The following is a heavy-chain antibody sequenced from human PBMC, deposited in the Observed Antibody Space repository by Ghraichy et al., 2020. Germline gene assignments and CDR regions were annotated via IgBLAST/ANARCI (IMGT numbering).Heavy chain of an antibody. CDR2: ISSSSSYI. CDR1: GFTFSSYS. J-gene: IGHJ3*02. CDR3: ATQLLTGAGAFDI. Sequence: GGSLRLSCAASGFTFSSYSMNWVRQAPGKGLEWVSSISSSSSYIYYADSVKGRFTISRDNAKNSLYLQMNSLRAEDTAVYYCATQLLTGAGAFDIWGQGTMVTVSS. D-gene: IGHD7-27*01. V-gene: IGHV3-21*01.